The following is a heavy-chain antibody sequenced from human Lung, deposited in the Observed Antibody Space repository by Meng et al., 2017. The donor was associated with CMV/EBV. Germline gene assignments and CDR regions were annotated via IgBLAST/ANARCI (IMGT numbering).Heavy chain of an antibody. V-gene: IGHV1-69*13. CDR3: ARPFRPGYGDPGFDF. J-gene: IGHJ4*02. D-gene: IGHD4-17*01. CDR1: GGDFYNFG. Sequence: XVXVSXXASGGDFYNFGISWIRQAPGQGLQWMGRIIPTFGTAHYARGFQGKITISADGPTTTAFMEISGLTSDDTAVYYCARPFRPGYGDPGFDFWGQGTLVXVSS. CDR2: IIPTFGTA.